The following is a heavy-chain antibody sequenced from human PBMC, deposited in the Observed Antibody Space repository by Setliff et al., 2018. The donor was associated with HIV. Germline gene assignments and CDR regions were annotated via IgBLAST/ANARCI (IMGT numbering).Heavy chain of an antibody. CDR2: FVPEHSET. CDR3: ATRGDLLGRRASTVTVYYYYLDV. CDR1: GYALTELS. V-gene: IGHV1-24*01. D-gene: IGHD4-17*01. Sequence: ASVKVSCKVSGYALTELSIHWVRQAPGKGLEWMGGFVPEHSETIYAQKFQGRVTMTEDTSTDTAFMELSGLTSEDTAVYYCATRGDLLGRRASTVTVYYYYLDVWGNGTTVTVSS. J-gene: IGHJ6*03.